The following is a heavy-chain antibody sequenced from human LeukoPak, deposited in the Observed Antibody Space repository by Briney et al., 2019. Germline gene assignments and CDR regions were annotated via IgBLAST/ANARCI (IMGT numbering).Heavy chain of an antibody. CDR3: ARDRWGHSGWFDP. J-gene: IGHJ5*02. D-gene: IGHD6-25*01. CDR1: GGSFSGYY. Sequence: SETLSLTCAVYGGSFSGYYWSWIRQPPGKGLEWIGEINHSGSTNYNPSLKSRVTISVDTSKNQFSLKLSSVTAADTAVYYCARDRWGHSGWFDPWGQGTLVTVSS. CDR2: INHSGST. V-gene: IGHV4-34*01.